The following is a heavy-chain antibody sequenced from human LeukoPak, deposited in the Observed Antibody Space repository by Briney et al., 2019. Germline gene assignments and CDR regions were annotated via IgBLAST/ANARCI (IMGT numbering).Heavy chain of an antibody. CDR3: ARTPDSILTGRFDY. D-gene: IGHD3-9*01. CDR2: FYYSGST. CDR1: GGSISSSSYY. Sequence: SETLSLTCTVSGGSISSSSYYWGWIRQPPGKGLEWIGSFYYSGSTYYTPSLESRVTISVDMSKSQFSLRLSSVTAADTAVYYCARTPDSILTGRFDYWGQGALVTVSS. V-gene: IGHV4-39*07. J-gene: IGHJ4*02.